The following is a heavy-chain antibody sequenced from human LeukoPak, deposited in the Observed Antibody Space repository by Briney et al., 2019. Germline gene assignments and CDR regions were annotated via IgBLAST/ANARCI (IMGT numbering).Heavy chain of an antibody. CDR1: GFTFKTYS. V-gene: IGHV3-21*01. CDR3: ARDPGYSNSPYYLDY. J-gene: IGHJ4*02. Sequence: AGGSLRLSCVVSGFTFKTYSMNWVRQAPGKGLEWVSSISSGGTYVDYADSVKGRFTISRDNAKNSLYLQMNSLRAEDTAVFYCARDPGYSNSPYYLDYWGQGTLVTVSS. CDR2: ISSGGTYV. D-gene: IGHD5-12*01.